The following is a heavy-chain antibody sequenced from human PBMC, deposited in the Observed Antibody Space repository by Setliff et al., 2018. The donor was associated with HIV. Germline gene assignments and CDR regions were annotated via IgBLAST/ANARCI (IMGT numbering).Heavy chain of an antibody. CDR1: GDSISSYY. CDR2: IYYSGST. D-gene: IGHD6-19*01. Sequence: SETLSLTCTVSGDSISSYYWSWIRQPPGKGLEWIGYIYYSGSTNYNPSLKSRVTISVDTSKNQFSLKLSSVTAADTAVYYCAMSGYSSGWPSEYFQHWGQGTLVTVPS. V-gene: IGHV4-59*01. J-gene: IGHJ1*01. CDR3: AMSGYSSGWPSEYFQH.